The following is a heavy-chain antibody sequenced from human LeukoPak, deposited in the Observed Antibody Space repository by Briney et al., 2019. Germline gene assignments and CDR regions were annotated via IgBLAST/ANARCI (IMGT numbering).Heavy chain of an antibody. J-gene: IGHJ4*02. D-gene: IGHD1-26*01. CDR3: ARSFVGAPSDY. V-gene: IGHV4-61*01. CDR2: IYYSGST. Sequence: SETLPLTCSVSGGSVSSGSYYWSWIRQPPGKGLEWIGYIYYSGSTNYNPSLRSRVTISVDTSKNQFSLKLSSVTAADTAVYYCARSFVGAPSDYWGQGTLVTVSS. CDR1: GGSVSSGSYY.